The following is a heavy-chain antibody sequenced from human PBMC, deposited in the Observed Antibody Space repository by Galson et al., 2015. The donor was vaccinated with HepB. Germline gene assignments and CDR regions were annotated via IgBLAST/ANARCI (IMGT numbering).Heavy chain of an antibody. CDR3: ARDGPWFGEFDFDP. CDR2: IYSGGST. Sequence: SLRLSCAASGFTVSSNYMSWVRQAPGKGLEWVSVIYSGGSTYYADSVKGRFTISRDNSKNTLYLQMNNLRAEDTAVYYCARDGPWFGEFDFDPWGQGTLVTVSS. J-gene: IGHJ5*02. CDR1: GFTVSSNY. D-gene: IGHD3-10*01. V-gene: IGHV3-53*01.